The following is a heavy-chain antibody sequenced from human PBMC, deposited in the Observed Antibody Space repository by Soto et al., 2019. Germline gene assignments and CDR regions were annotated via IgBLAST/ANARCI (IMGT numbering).Heavy chain of an antibody. CDR1: GGSFSGYY. CDR3: ARRRQNYYYYYMDV. CDR2: INHSGST. Sequence: SETLSLTCAVYGGSFSGYYWSWIRQPPGKGLEWIGEINHSGSTNYNPSLKSRVTISVDTSKNQFSLKLSSVTAADTAVYYCARRRQNYYYYYMDVWGKGTTVTVSS. J-gene: IGHJ6*03. V-gene: IGHV4-34*01.